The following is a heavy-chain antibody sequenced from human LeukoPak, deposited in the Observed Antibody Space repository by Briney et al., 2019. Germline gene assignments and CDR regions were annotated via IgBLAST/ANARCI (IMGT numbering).Heavy chain of an antibody. D-gene: IGHD5-18*01. Sequence: AVKVSCKASGGTFSSYAISWVRQAPGQGLEWMGRIIPILGIANYAQKFQGRVTITADKSTSTAYMELSSLRSEDTAVYYCARDRGGAMVYMAFDIWGQGTMVTVSS. CDR2: IIPILGIA. CDR3: ARDRGGAMVYMAFDI. CDR1: GGTFSSYA. V-gene: IGHV1-69*04. J-gene: IGHJ3*02.